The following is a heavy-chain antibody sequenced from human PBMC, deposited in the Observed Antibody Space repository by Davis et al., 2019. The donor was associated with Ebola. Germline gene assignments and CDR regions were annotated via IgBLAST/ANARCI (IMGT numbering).Heavy chain of an antibody. J-gene: IGHJ3*02. Sequence: GESLKISCAASGFTFINFWMSWVRQPPGRGLEWVSTLGTSADTYYADSVKGRFTISRDNSKNTLYLQMNGLRVEDTAIYYCAKDTSNIWFDIWGQGTNVTVSS. V-gene: IGHV3-23*01. CDR3: AKDTSNIWFDI. D-gene: IGHD1-26*01. CDR1: GFTFINFW. CDR2: LGTSADT.